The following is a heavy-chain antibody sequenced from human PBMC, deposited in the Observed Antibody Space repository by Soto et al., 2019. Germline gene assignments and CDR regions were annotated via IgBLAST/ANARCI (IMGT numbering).Heavy chain of an antibody. CDR1: GFTFDDYT. CDR3: AKGDETGTTSGMDV. Sequence: GGSLRLSCAASGFTFDDYTMHWVRQAPGKGLEWVSLISWDGGSTYYADSVKGRFTISRDNSKNSLYLQMNSLRTEDTALYYCAKGDETGTTSGMDVWGQGTTVTVSS. CDR2: ISWDGGST. J-gene: IGHJ6*02. D-gene: IGHD1-7*01. V-gene: IGHV3-43*01.